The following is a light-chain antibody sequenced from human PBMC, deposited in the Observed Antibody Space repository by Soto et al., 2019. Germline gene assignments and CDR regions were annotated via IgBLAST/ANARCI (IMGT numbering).Light chain of an antibody. V-gene: IGKV3-11*01. CDR2: GAS. CDR1: QIVYGRQ. J-gene: IGKJ5*01. Sequence: IVLTQSPGALPLSTGERAALSCRAIQIVYGRQLAWYQHKPGQAPRLLIYGASNRATGIPARFSGSGSGTDFTLTISNLQPEDFAVYYCQQRYDWPPITFGQGTRLEIK. CDR3: QQRYDWPPIT.